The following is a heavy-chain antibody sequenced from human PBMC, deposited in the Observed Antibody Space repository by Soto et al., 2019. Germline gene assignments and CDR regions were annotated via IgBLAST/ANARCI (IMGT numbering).Heavy chain of an antibody. J-gene: IGHJ4*02. V-gene: IGHV3-23*01. Sequence: PGESLKISCAASGFTFSSYAMSGVRQAPGKGLEWVSAISGSGGSTYYADSVKGRFTISRDNSKNTLYLQMNSLRAEDTAVYYCAKKYSVVVAAATNWGQGTLVTVSS. CDR1: GFTFSSYA. D-gene: IGHD2-15*01. CDR3: AKKYSVVVAAATN. CDR2: ISGSGGST.